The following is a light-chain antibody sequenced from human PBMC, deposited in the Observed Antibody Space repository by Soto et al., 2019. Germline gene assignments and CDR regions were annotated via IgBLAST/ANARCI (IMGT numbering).Light chain of an antibody. CDR1: QSVSSY. V-gene: IGKV3-11*01. CDR3: QQRSNWPIT. Sequence: IVMTQSPATLSVSPGERATLSWGASQSVSSYLAWYQQKPGQAPRLLIYDASNRATGIPARFSGSGSGTDFTLTISSLQTEDFAVYDGQQRSNWPITFGQGTRLEIK. CDR2: DAS. J-gene: IGKJ5*01.